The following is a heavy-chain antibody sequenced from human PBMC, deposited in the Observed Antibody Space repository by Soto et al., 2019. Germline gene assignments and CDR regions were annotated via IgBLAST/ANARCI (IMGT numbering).Heavy chain of an antibody. V-gene: IGHV3-48*02. D-gene: IGHD1-1*01. CDR1: GFTFSSYS. CDR2: ISTTSSTI. CDR3: ARVRQLYYYYDMDV. Sequence: GGSLRLSCAASGFTFSSYSVNRVRQDPGKGLQWVSYISTTSSTIFYADSVKGRFTISRDNAKNSLYLQMNSLRDEDTAVYYCARVRQLYYYYDMDVWGKGTTVTVSS. J-gene: IGHJ6*04.